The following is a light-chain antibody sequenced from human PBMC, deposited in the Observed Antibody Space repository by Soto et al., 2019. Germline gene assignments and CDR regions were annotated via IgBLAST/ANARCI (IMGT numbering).Light chain of an antibody. J-gene: IGKJ1*01. Sequence: EIVVTQSPATLSVSPGERATLSCRASQSVSSNLAWYQQKPGQAPRLLIYGASTRATGIPARFSGSGSGTEFTLTISSLQSEDFAVYYCQQYGSLSWTFGQGTKVEIK. CDR2: GAS. V-gene: IGKV3-15*01. CDR3: QQYGSLSWT. CDR1: QSVSSN.